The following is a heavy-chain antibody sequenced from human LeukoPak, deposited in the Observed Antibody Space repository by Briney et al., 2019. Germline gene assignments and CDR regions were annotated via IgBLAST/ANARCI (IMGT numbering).Heavy chain of an antibody. CDR1: GGSFNTHY. CDR3: AREYSSSSVGEYYFDY. V-gene: IGHV4-38-2*02. D-gene: IGHD6-6*01. Sequence: SETLSLTCTVSGGSFNTHYWNWIRQPPGKGLEWIGSIYHSGSTYYNPSLKSRVTISVDTSKNQFSLKLSSVTAADTAVYYCAREYSSSSVGEYYFDYWGQGTLVTVSS. CDR2: IYHSGST. J-gene: IGHJ4*02.